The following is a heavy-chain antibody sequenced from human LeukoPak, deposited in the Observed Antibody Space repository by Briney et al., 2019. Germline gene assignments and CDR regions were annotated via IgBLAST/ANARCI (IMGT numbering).Heavy chain of an antibody. V-gene: IGHV1-46*01. J-gene: IGHJ4*02. D-gene: IGHD3-10*01. CDR1: GYTFTSYY. CDR3: ARENYGSGSHLDY. Sequence: GASVKVSCKASGYTFTSYYMHWVRQAPGQGLEWMGIINPSGGSTSYAQKFQGRVTMTRDTSISTAYMELSRLRSDDTAVYYCARENYGSGSHLDYWGQGTLVTVSS. CDR2: INPSGGST.